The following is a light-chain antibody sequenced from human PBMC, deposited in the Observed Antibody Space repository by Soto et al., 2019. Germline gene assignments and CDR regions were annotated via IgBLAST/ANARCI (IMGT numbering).Light chain of an antibody. CDR3: QQRGDWPSLT. CDR2: GAS. CDR1: QSVRSGY. Sequence: EIVMTQSPGTLYVSKGEIVTLCCRAIQSVRSGYFAWYQQKPGQAPRLLIYGASTRATGIPARFSGSGSGTEFTLTISSLEPEDFAVYYCQQRGDWPSLTFGGGSKVDIK. V-gene: IGKV3-15*01. J-gene: IGKJ4*01.